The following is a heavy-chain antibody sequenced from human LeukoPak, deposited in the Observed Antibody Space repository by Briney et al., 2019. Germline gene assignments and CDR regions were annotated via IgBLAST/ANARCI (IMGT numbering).Heavy chain of an antibody. CDR2: MNPNSGNT. CDR1: GYTFTSYA. V-gene: IGHV1-8*03. D-gene: IGHD3-10*01. Sequence: GASVKVSCKASGYTFTSYAMNWVRQATGQGLEWMGWMNPNSGNTGYAQKFQGRVTITADESTSTAYMELSSLRSEDTAVYYCAREGYSLMVRKLVFDIWGQGTMVTVSS. CDR3: AREGYSLMVRKLVFDI. J-gene: IGHJ3*02.